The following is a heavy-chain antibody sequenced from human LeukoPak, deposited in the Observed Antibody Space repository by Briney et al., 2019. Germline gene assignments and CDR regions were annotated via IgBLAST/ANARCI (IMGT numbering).Heavy chain of an antibody. CDR1: GASISGSGYC. V-gene: IGHV4-39*07. Sequence: AETLSLTCAVSGASISGSGYCLGWIRQPPGKGLEWIGEIYHSGSTNYNASLKSRVAISVDKSKNQFSLKLSSVTAADTAVYYCASTRSSPMVRGVWFFDLWGRGTLVTVSS. J-gene: IGHJ2*01. CDR3: ASTRSSPMVRGVWFFDL. CDR2: IYHSGST. D-gene: IGHD3-10*01.